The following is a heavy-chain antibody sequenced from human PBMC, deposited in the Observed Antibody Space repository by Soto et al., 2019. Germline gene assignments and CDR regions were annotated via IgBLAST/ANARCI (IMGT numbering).Heavy chain of an antibody. CDR2: IYPGDSDT. CDR1: GYSFTSYW. V-gene: IGHV5-51*01. J-gene: IGHJ6*02. Sequence: GESLKISCKGSGYSFTSYWIGWVRQMPGKGLEWMGIIYPGDSDTRYSPSFQGQVTISADKSISTAYLQWSSLKASDTAMYYCARLPCGGDCYYYYYGMDVWGQGTTVTVSS. CDR3: ARLPCGGDCYYYYYGMDV. D-gene: IGHD2-21*02.